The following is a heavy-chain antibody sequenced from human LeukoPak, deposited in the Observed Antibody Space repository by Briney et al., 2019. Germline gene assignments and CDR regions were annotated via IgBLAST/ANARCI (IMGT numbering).Heavy chain of an antibody. V-gene: IGHV4-39*07. CDR2: IFYSGTT. J-gene: IGHJ3*02. CDR1: VGSITTSSYY. Sequence: SETLSLTCTVSVGSITTSSYYWGWIRQPPGKGLEGIGNIFYSGTTYYSPSLKTRNTISLDTSRNQFSRKLNSVTAADTAVYYFAKSNGYGLVYIWGQGTMVTVSS. D-gene: IGHD3-10*01. CDR3: AKSNGYGLVYI.